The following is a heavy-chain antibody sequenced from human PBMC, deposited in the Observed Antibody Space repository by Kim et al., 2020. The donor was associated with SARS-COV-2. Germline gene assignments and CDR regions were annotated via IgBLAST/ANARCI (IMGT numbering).Heavy chain of an antibody. D-gene: IGHD2-21*02. CDR2: ISSSSSYI. J-gene: IGHJ6*02. Sequence: GGSLRLSCAASGFTFSSYSMNWVRQAPGKGLEWVSSISSSSSYIYYADSVMGRFTIFRDNAKNSLYLQMNSLRAEDTAVYYCARVVAYCGGDCYSGRAYYYYYGMDVWGQGTTVTVSS. CDR3: ARVVAYCGGDCYSGRAYYYYYGMDV. V-gene: IGHV3-21*01. CDR1: GFTFSSYS.